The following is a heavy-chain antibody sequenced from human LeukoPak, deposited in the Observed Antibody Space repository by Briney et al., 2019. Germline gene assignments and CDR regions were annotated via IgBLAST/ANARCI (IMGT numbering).Heavy chain of an antibody. CDR2: INPNSGGT. V-gene: IGHV1-2*02. CDR3: ARGDGSGSFHFDY. D-gene: IGHD3-10*01. Sequence: GASVKVSCKASGYTFTGYYTHWVRQAPGQGLEWMGWINPNSGGTNYAQKFQGRVTMTRDTSISTAYMELSRLRSDDTAVYYCARGDGSGSFHFDYWGQGTLVTVSS. J-gene: IGHJ4*02. CDR1: GYTFTGYY.